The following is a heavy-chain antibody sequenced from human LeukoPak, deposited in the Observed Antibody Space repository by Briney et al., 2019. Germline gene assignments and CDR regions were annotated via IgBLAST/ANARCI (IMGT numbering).Heavy chain of an antibody. D-gene: IGHD3-16*01. CDR1: GFRFSNYW. V-gene: IGHV3-7*03. Sequence: GGSLRLSCAASGFRFSNYWMSWVRQVPGKGLEWVANIKQDGGEIYYVDSVKGRFTISRDNAKNSLYLQMSNLRAEDTAVYFCARGGGLDVWGQGATVTVSS. CDR2: IKQDGGEI. CDR3: ARGGGLDV. J-gene: IGHJ6*02.